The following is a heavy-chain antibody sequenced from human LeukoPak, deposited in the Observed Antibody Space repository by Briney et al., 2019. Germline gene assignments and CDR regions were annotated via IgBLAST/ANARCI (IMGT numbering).Heavy chain of an antibody. D-gene: IGHD1-26*01. CDR2: ISSSGGST. CDR1: GFTFSSDA. Sequence: GGSLRLSCAASGFTFSSDAMRWVRQAPGKGLEWVSAISSSGGSTYYADSVRGRFIISRDSSKNTLYLQMNSLRAEDTAIYYCARDLRIVSGSYLDYWGQGTLVTVSS. V-gene: IGHV3-23*01. CDR3: ARDLRIVSGSYLDY. J-gene: IGHJ4*02.